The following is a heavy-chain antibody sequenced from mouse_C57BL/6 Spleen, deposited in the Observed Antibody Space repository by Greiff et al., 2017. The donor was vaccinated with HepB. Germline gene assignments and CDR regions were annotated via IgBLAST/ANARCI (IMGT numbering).Heavy chain of an antibody. CDR3: ARDWDYDYDGYFDV. Sequence: EVQLQQSGPGLVKPSQSLSLTCSVTGYSITSGYYWNWIRQFPGNKLEWMGYISYDGSNNYNPSLKNRISITRDTSKNQFFLKLNSVTTEDTATYYCARDWDYDYDGYFDVWGTGTTVTVSS. D-gene: IGHD2-4*01. V-gene: IGHV3-6*01. CDR1: GYSITSGYY. J-gene: IGHJ1*03. CDR2: ISYDGSN.